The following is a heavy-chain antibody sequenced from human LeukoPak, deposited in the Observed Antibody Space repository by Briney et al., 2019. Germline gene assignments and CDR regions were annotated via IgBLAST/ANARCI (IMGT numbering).Heavy chain of an antibody. V-gene: IGHV4-39*07. CDR3: ARRYGGGDAFDI. CDR1: GGSISSSSYY. J-gene: IGHJ3*02. D-gene: IGHD4-23*01. Sequence: SETLSLTCTVSGGSISSSSYYWGWIRQPPGTGLEWIGSIYYSGSTYYNPSLKSRVTISVDTSKNQFSLKLSSVTAADTAVYYCARRYGGGDAFDIWGQGTMVTVSS. CDR2: IYYSGST.